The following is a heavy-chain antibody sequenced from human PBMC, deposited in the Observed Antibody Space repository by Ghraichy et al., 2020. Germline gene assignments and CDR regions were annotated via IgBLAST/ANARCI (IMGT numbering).Heavy chain of an antibody. CDR2: IYTSGST. Sequence: SETLSLTCTVSGGSISSYYWSWIRQPPGKGLEWIGYIYTSGSTNYNPSLKSRVTISVDTSKNQFSLKLSSVTAADTAVYYCARHGREILYDSSGYHNWFDPWGQGTLVTVSS. CDR1: GGSISSYY. J-gene: IGHJ5*02. CDR3: ARHGREILYDSSGYHNWFDP. V-gene: IGHV4-4*09. D-gene: IGHD3-22*01.